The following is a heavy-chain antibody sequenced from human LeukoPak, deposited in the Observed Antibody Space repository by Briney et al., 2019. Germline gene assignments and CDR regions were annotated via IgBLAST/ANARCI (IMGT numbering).Heavy chain of an antibody. CDR1: GYRFTSYW. Sequence: GESLRISCKGSGYRFTSYWIGWVGQLPGKGLKWKEIIYPGDSDTRYSPSFQDQVTISANKSISTAYLQWSSLKASDTAMYYCAKRVVVAATHRPFDYWGQGTLVTVSS. CDR3: AKRVVVAATHRPFDY. D-gene: IGHD2-15*01. J-gene: IGHJ4*02. CDR2: IYPGDSDT. V-gene: IGHV5-51*01.